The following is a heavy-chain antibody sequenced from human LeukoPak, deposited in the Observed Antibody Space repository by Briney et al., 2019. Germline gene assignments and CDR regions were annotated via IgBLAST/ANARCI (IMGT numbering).Heavy chain of an antibody. CDR1: GFPFRSYA. V-gene: IGHV3-23*01. Sequence: GGSLRLSCVASGFPFRSYAMTWVRQTPGKGLESVSVITDDEDTYYADSVKGRFTISRDNSQNTVFLQMNSLRVEDTAVYYCTRDCCASGSHDYWGQGALVTVSS. J-gene: IGHJ4*02. CDR3: TRDCCASGSHDY. D-gene: IGHD3-10*01. CDR2: ITDDEDT.